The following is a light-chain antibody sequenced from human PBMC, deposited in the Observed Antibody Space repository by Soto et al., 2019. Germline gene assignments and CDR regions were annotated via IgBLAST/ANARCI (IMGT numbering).Light chain of an antibody. CDR1: QSISVH. J-gene: IGKJ2*01. V-gene: IGKV1-39*01. Sequence: DIQMTPSPSSLSASVGDTVTITCRASQSISVHLNWYQQKPGKVPKLLIYAASNLHSGVPSRFSGSGSETDFALTISSLQPEDFATYYCQQSYITPYTFGQGTRLEIK. CDR3: QQSYITPYT. CDR2: AAS.